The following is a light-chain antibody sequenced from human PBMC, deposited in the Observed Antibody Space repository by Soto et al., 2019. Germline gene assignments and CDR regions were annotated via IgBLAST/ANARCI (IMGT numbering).Light chain of an antibody. CDR2: DNS. CDR3: GTWDDSLRGGL. CDR1: NSNIGKNY. J-gene: IGLJ7*01. Sequence: QSVLTQPPSVSAAPGQKVTISCSGTNSNIGKNYVSWYQQFPGSAPKLLIHDNSQRASGIPDRFSASKSGTSATLTITGLQTGDEADYHCGTWDDSLRGGLFGGGTQLTVL. V-gene: IGLV1-51*01.